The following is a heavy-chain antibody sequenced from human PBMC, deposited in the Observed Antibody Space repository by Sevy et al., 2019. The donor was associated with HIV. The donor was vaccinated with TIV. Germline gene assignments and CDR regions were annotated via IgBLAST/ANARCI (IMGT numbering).Heavy chain of an antibody. CDR1: GLHFSGYA. CDR2: IWNDGRNR. Sequence: GGSLRLSCAVSGLHFSGYAMHWVRQAPGKGLEWVAVIWNDGRNRYYADSVKGRFTISRDNSRKILYLQMNSLGSEDTGVYYCVSDMDVGVTSFDYWGQGTLVTVSS. V-gene: IGHV3-33*08. CDR3: VSDMDVGVTSFDY. D-gene: IGHD2-2*03. J-gene: IGHJ4*02.